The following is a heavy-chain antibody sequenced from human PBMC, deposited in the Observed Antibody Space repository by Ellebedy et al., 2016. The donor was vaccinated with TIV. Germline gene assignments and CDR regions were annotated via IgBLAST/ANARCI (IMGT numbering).Heavy chain of an antibody. CDR3: ARDMAWGNERVNDALDI. V-gene: IGHV3-48*04. Sequence: GESLKISCAASGFTFTPYAMNWVRQAPGKGLEWVSYISGSSLTVYYADSVKGRFTISRDNAENSLYLQMTSLRAEDTALYYCARDMAWGNERVNDALDIWGQGIMVAVSP. D-gene: IGHD7-27*01. CDR2: ISGSSLTV. J-gene: IGHJ3*02. CDR1: GFTFTPYA.